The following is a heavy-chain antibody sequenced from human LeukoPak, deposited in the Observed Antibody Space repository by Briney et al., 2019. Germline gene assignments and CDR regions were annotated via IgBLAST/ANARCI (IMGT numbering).Heavy chain of an antibody. CDR3: TRDGGEGGNSAFDI. CDR1: GFSFSDYI. D-gene: IGHD3-16*01. Sequence: GGSLRLSCAASGFSFSDYILDWVRQAPGKGLEWVGRIRRRANSYTTEYAASVKDRSVISRDDSKNSLFLDMYSLKTEDTAVYHCTRDGGEGGNSAFDIWGRGTMVTVSS. J-gene: IGHJ3*02. CDR2: IRRRANSYTT. V-gene: IGHV3-72*01.